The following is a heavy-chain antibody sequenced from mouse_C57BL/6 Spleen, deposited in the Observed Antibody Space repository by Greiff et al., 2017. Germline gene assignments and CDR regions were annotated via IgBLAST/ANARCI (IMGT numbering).Heavy chain of an antibody. J-gene: IGHJ2*01. CDR3: ARSRYPYDFGY. D-gene: IGHD2-12*01. Sequence: VQLQQPGAELVRPGASVKLSCKASGYTFTSYWMHWVKQRPGQGLEWIGEIDPSDSDTNYNQKFKGKSTVTVDKSSSTAYMQLSSLTSEDSAVYYCARSRYPYDFGYWGHGTTLTVSS. CDR1: GYTFTSYW. CDR2: IDPSDSDT. V-gene: IGHV1-69*01.